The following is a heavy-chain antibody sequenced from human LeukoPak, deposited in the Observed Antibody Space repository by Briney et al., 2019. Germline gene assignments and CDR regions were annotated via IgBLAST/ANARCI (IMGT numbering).Heavy chain of an antibody. CDR3: ARGLTGYWNRGFDY. V-gene: IGHV4-34*01. CDR1: GGSFSGYY. J-gene: IGHJ4*02. CDR2: INHSRST. D-gene: IGHD3-9*01. Sequence: SETLSLTCAVHGGSFSGYYWSWIRQPPGKGLEWIGEINHSRSTNYNPSLKSRVTISVDTSKNQFSLKLSSVTAADTAVYYCARGLTGYWNRGFDYWGQGTLVTVSS.